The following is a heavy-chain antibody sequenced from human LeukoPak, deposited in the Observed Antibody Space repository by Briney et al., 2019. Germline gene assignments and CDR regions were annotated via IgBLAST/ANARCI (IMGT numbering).Heavy chain of an antibody. V-gene: IGHV3-9*01. CDR1: GSTFDDYA. CDR3: AKDIGLALERYYFDY. D-gene: IGHD3-16*01. J-gene: IGHJ4*02. CDR2: ISWNSGSI. Sequence: GGSLRLSCAASGSTFDDYAMHWVRQAPGKGLEWVSGISWNSGSIGYADSVKGRFTISRDNAKNSLYLQMNSLRAEDTALYYCAKDIGLALERYYFDYWGQGTLVTVSS.